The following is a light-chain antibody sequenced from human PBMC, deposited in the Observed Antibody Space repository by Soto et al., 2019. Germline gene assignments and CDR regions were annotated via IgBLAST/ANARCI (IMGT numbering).Light chain of an antibody. Sequence: DIQMTQSPSSLSASIGDRVTITCRATQSIDRYLNWYQQKPGKAPKLLIYAASTLQSGVPSRFSGSGSGTEFTLTISSLQPDDFATYYCQHYNSYSEAFGQGTKVDI. J-gene: IGKJ1*01. CDR1: QSIDRY. CDR2: AAS. CDR3: QHYNSYSEA. V-gene: IGKV1-9*01.